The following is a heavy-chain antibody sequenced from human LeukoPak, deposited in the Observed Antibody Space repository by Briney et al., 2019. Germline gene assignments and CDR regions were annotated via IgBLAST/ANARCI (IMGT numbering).Heavy chain of an antibody. Sequence: HAGGSLRLSCAASGFTFSSYAMHWVRQAPGKGLEWVSAISGSGGSTYYADSMKGRFAISRDNSKNTLYLQMNSLRAEDTAVYYCAKGLKGKEVAIFHYYSINVWGQGTTVTVS. J-gene: IGHJ6*02. CDR1: GFTFSSYA. V-gene: IGHV3-23*01. CDR3: AKGLKGKEVAIFHYYSINV. CDR2: ISGSGGST. D-gene: IGHD5-12*01.